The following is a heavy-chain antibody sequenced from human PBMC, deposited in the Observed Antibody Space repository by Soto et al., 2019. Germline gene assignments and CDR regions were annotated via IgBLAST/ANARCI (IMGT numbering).Heavy chain of an antibody. CDR2: INAGNGNT. Sequence: ASVKVSCKASGYTFTSYAMHWVRQAPGQRLEWMGWINAGNGNTKYSQKFQGRVTMTRDTSASTAYMELRSLRSDDTAVYYCARDRGYGDYGAWFDPWGQGTLVTVSS. D-gene: IGHD4-17*01. V-gene: IGHV1-3*01. CDR1: GYTFTSYA. CDR3: ARDRGYGDYGAWFDP. J-gene: IGHJ5*02.